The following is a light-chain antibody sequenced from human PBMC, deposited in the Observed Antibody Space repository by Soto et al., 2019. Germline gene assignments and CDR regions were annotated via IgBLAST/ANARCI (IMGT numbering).Light chain of an antibody. J-gene: IGKJ4*01. V-gene: IGKV1-5*03. CDR1: QSVSTW. Sequence: DIQMTQSPSTLSASVGDRVTITCRASQSVSTWLAWYQQKPGEVPKLLFYKASSLESGVPSRFSGSGSGTEFTLTIRSLQTDDFVTYYCQQYCRNPLTFGGGTKVDIK. CDR2: KAS. CDR3: QQYCRNPLT.